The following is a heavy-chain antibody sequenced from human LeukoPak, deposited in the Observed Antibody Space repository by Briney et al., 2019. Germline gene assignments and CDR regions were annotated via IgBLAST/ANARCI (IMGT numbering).Heavy chain of an antibody. J-gene: IGHJ6*04. Sequence: GGSLRLSCAASGFTFSSYSINWVRQPPGKGLEWVSYISSSSSTIYYADSVKGRFTISRDNAKNSLYLQMNSLRAEDTTVYYCAELGITMIGGVWGKGTTVTISS. D-gene: IGHD3-10*02. V-gene: IGHV3-48*01. CDR3: AELGITMIGGV. CDR1: GFTFSSYS. CDR2: ISSSSSTI.